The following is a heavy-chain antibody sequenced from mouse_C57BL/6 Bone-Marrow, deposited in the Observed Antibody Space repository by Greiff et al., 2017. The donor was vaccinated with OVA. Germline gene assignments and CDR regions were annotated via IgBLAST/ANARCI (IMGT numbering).Heavy chain of an antibody. CDR2: IYPRSSNT. D-gene: IGHD2-4*01. CDR1: GYTFTSYG. CDR3: ARWGYDYYFDY. V-gene: IGHV1-81*01. J-gene: IGHJ2*01. Sequence: VQLMESGAELARPGASVKLSCKASGYTFTSYGISWVKQRTGQGLEWIGEIYPRSSNTYYNEKFKGKATLTADKSSSTAYMELRSLTSEDSAVYFCARWGYDYYFDYWGQGTTLTVSS.